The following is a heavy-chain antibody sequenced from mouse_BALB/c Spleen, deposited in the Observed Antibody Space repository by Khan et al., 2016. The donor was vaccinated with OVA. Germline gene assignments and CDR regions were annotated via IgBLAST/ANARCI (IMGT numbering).Heavy chain of an antibody. CDR3: ARHSYVYDFTS. Sequence: QVQLQQSGPGLVQPSQSLSITCTVSGFSLTTYGVHWVRQSPGKGLEWLGLIWSGGNTDYKAAFISRLSITKDNSKSKVYVKMKSLQADETARYYCARHSYVYDFTSWCQGTLFTVSA. CDR1: GFSLTTYG. CDR2: IWSGGNT. D-gene: IGHD2-2*01. V-gene: IGHV2-2*01. J-gene: IGHJ3*01.